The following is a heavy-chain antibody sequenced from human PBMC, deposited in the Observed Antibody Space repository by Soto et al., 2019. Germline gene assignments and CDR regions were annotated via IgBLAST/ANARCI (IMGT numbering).Heavy chain of an antibody. CDR3: ARGPEDGDDEFGFFDGNSDL. CDR2: SSGRSSTK. V-gene: IGHV3-48*02. J-gene: IGHJ2*01. Sequence: EVQMLQSGGGLVQPGGSLRLSCVVSGFTFSRYSVNWVRRAPGQVLEWVASSSGRSSTKYYADSVKGLLTISRDNFKNTLCVQRDALRDEDTAAYYCARGPEDGDDEFGFFDGNSDLLGRGTQVNVS. D-gene: IGHD3-9*01. CDR1: GFTFSRYS.